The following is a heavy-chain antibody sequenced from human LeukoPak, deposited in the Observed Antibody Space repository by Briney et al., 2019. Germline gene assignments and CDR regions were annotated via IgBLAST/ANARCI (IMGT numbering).Heavy chain of an antibody. J-gene: IGHJ5*02. CDR3: AKDHGYTSSWLFNWFDP. D-gene: IGHD6-13*01. V-gene: IGHV3-30*18. CDR2: ISYDGSNK. Sequence: GGSLRLSCAASGFSFSIYGMHWVRQAPGKGREGGAVISYDGSNKYYADSVKGRFTISRDDSMNTVYLQMNSLRTEDTAVYYCAKDHGYTSSWLFNWFDPWGQGTLVTVSS. CDR1: GFSFSIYG.